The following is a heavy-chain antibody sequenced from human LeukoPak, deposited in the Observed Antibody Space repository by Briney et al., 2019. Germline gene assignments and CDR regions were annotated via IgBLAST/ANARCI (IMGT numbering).Heavy chain of an antibody. CDR3: ARAGFYSSGYWFDP. V-gene: IGHV3-11*01. Sequence: GGSLRLSCAASGFTFSDYYMSWIRQAPGKGLEWVSYISSSGSTIYYADSVKGRFTISRDNAKNSLYLQMNSLRAEDTVVYYCARAGFYSSGYWFDPWGQGTLVTVSS. J-gene: IGHJ5*02. D-gene: IGHD3-22*01. CDR2: ISSSGSTI. CDR1: GFTFSDYY.